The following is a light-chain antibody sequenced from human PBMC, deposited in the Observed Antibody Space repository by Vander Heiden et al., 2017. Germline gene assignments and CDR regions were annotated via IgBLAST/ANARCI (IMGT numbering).Light chain of an antibody. CDR1: QGIKNH. J-gene: IGKJ4*01. V-gene: IGKV1-16*01. Sequence: DIQIPHSPSSVSPSVGDSVIITCRASQGIKNHLGWFQHKPGKAPRSLIDAASTLQSGAPSRFSGSGSGTDFTLTISSLQPEDFATYYCQHYSAYPLTFGGGTKVEI. CDR3: QHYSAYPLT. CDR2: AAS.